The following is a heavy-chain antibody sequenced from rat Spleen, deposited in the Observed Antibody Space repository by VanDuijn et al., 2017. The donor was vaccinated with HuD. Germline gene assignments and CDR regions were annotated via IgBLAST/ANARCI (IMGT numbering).Heavy chain of an antibody. V-gene: IGHV5-31*01. CDR1: GFTLNDYW. D-gene: IGHD1-5*01. CDR3: TRHRYNWGFFDY. Sequence: EVQLVESGGGLVQPGRSLKLSCVASGFTLNDYWMNWIRQAPGKGLEWVASITNTGGNIHYPDSLKGRFTISRDIAQNTLYLQMNSLRSEDTATYYCTRHRYNWGFFDYWGQGAMVTVSS. J-gene: IGHJ2*01. CDR2: ITNTGGNI.